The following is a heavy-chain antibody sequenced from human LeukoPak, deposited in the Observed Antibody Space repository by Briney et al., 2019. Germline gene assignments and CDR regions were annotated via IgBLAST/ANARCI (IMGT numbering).Heavy chain of an antibody. CDR3: ARDVHYYDSSGYLVAYYFDY. Sequence: PGGSPRLSCAASGFTFSSYSMNWVRQAPGKGLEWVSSISSSSSYIYYADSVKGRFTISRDNAKNSLYLQMNSLRAEDTAVYYCARDVHYYDSSGYLVAYYFDYWGQGTLVTVSS. CDR2: ISSSSSYI. D-gene: IGHD3-22*01. CDR1: GFTFSSYS. J-gene: IGHJ4*02. V-gene: IGHV3-21*01.